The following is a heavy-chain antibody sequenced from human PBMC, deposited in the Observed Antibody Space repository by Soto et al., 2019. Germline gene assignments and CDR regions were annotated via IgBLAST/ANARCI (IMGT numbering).Heavy chain of an antibody. J-gene: IGHJ3*02. D-gene: IGHD3-10*01. CDR1: GYTFNSYG. CDR3: ARGWFGMSGDDAFDI. CDR2: ISTSNGNT. V-gene: IGHV1-18*01. Sequence: QVQLVQSGVEVKKPGASVKVSCKASGYTFNSYGISWVRQAPGQGLEWVGWISTSNGNTDYAQKRPGRVTVTTDTSTSTAYMELRSLRSDDTAVYYCARGWFGMSGDDAFDIWGQGTMVTVSS.